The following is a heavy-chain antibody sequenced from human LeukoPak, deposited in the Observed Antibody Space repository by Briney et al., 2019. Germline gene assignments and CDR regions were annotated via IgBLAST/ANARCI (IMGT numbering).Heavy chain of an antibody. CDR3: ARDVGGNDFWSGYTFH. CDR2: INPSGGST. V-gene: IGHV1-46*01. Sequence: GASVKVSCKASGYTFTSYYMHWVRQAPGQGLEWMGIINPSGGSTSYAQKFQGRVTMTRDTSTSTVYMELSSLRSEDTAVYYCARDVGGNDFWSGYTFHWGQGTLVTVSP. J-gene: IGHJ4*02. CDR1: GYTFTSYY. D-gene: IGHD3-3*01.